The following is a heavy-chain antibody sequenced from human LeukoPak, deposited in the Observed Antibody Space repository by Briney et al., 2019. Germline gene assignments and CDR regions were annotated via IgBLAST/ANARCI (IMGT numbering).Heavy chain of an antibody. J-gene: IGHJ6*02. V-gene: IGHV3-21*01. CDR1: GFTFSSYS. Sequence: GGSLRLSCAASGFTFSSYSMNWVRQAPGKGLEWVSSISSSSSYIYYADSVKGRFTISRDNAKNSLYLQMNSLRAEDTAVYYCARGWDIVVVPAAIQRGRYYYYGMDVWGQGTTVTVSS. D-gene: IGHD2-2*01. CDR2: ISSSSSYI. CDR3: ARGWDIVVVPAAIQRGRYYYYGMDV.